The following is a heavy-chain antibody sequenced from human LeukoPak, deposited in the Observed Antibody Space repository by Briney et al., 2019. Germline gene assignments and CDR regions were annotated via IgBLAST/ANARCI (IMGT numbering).Heavy chain of an antibody. CDR2: IYTSGST. V-gene: IGHV4-4*07. Sequence: PSETLSLTRTLSGGSLCIYFWSCMRAPPGGGRGCSGRIYTSGSTNYNTSLNSRVTMSVDTSKNQFSLKLSSVTAADTAGYYCAAGPTNSGYFRTAFDIWGQGTMVTVSS. J-gene: IGHJ3*02. CDR1: GGSLCIYF. CDR3: AAGPTNSGYFRTAFDI. D-gene: IGHD5-12*01.